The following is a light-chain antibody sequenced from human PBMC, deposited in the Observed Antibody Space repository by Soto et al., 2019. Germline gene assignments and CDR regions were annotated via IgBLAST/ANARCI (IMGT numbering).Light chain of an antibody. J-gene: IGLJ2*01. CDR2: GNN. CDR1: SSNIGANYD. CDR3: AAWDASLTGPV. V-gene: IGLV1-40*01. Sequence: QSVLTQPPSVSGAPGQRVTISCTGSSSNIGANYDVHWYQHRPGTAPKLLIFGNNNRPSGVPDRFSGSKSGTSASLAITGLQAEDEGDYYCAAWDASLTGPVFGGGTKLTVL.